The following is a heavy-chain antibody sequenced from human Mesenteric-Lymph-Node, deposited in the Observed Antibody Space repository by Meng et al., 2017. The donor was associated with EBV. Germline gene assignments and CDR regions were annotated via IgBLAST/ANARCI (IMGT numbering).Heavy chain of an antibody. CDR3: ARGDLGETYFDY. Sequence: QHQLQESGPGLVVPPETLSLTCTVSGSSIRNTIYYWGWIRQPPGKGLEWIGTMFYSGSTYYNSSLKSRLTMSVDTSKNHFSLKVRSVTAADTAVYYCARGDLGETYFDYWGQGTLVTVSS. V-gene: IGHV4-39*07. CDR1: GSSIRNTIYY. CDR2: MFYSGST. D-gene: IGHD2-21*02. J-gene: IGHJ4*02.